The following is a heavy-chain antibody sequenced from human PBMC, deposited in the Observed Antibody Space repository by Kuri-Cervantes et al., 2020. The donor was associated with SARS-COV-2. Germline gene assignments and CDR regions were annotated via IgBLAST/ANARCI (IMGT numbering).Heavy chain of an antibody. CDR2: INTDGRST. Sequence: GESLKISCAASGFTFSSYGMHWVRQAPGKGLVWVSRINTDGRSTSYADSVKGRFTLSRDNAKNMLFLQMNSLRAEDTAVYYCVRDGDHWNFDYWGQGTLVTVSS. V-gene: IGHV3-74*01. J-gene: IGHJ4*02. CDR3: VRDGDHWNFDY. D-gene: IGHD1-1*01. CDR1: GFTFSSYG.